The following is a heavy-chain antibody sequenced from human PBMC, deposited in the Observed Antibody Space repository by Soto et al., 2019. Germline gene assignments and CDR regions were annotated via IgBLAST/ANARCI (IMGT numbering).Heavy chain of an antibody. CDR2: IDDSGTKT. V-gene: IGHV3-23*01. Sequence: GGSLRLSCAASGFTFTTYAMSWVRQAPGKGLEWASTIDDSGTKTYYADSVRGRVTISRDNSKSTLYLQLNSLRAGDTAVYYCAKRGSRYFDYWGQGTLVTVSS. CDR1: GFTFTTYA. J-gene: IGHJ4*02. CDR3: AKRGSRYFDY.